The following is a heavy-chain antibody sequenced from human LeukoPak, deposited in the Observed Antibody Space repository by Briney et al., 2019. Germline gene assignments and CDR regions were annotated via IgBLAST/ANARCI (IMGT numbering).Heavy chain of an antibody. V-gene: IGHV3-48*03. Sequence: GGSLRLSCAASGFTFSSYEMNWVRQAPGKGPEWVSYISSSGSTIYYADSVKGRFTISRDNAKNSLYLQMNSLRAEDTAVYYCARLYSSSSGLRASDYWGQGTLVTVSS. D-gene: IGHD6-6*01. CDR1: GFTFSSYE. CDR3: ARLYSSSSGLRASDY. J-gene: IGHJ4*02. CDR2: ISSSGSTI.